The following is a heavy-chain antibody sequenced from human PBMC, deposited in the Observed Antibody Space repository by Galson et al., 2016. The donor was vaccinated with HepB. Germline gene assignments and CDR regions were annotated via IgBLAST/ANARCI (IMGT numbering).Heavy chain of an antibody. D-gene: IGHD5-24*01. CDR2: IYNTGTT. J-gene: IGHJ3*02. CDR3: ASDPPGPDGAFNT. V-gene: IGHV3-66*01. CDR1: GFTVSSNH. Sequence: SLRLSCAASGFTVSSNHMSWVRQAPGKGLEWVSCIYNTGTTYYADSVTGRFTISRDNSENTPPLQMNGLRAGDTAVYYCASDPPGPDGAFNTWGQGTMVTFSS.